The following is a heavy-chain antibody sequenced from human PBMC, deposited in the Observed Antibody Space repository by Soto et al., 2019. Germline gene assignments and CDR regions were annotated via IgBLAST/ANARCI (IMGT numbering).Heavy chain of an antibody. D-gene: IGHD2-15*01. J-gene: IGHJ6*02. CDR3: ARFSGGVYNTYYFYYGMDV. CDR1: GYSFTSYG. CDR2: ITTYNGNT. V-gene: IGHV1-18*04. Sequence: VKVSCKASGYSFTSYGISWVRQSPGQGLDWMGWITTYNGNTKYAQDLQGRVTMTTDTSTSTAYMELRSLRSDDTAVYYCARFSGGVYNTYYFYYGMDVWGQGTTVTVSS.